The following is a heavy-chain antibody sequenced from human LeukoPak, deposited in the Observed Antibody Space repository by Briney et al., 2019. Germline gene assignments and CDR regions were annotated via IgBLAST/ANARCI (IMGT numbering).Heavy chain of an antibody. CDR2: IRLDGSDK. D-gene: IGHD2-21*02. Sequence: GPSLSLARAPAGPIFTDYGTHSVRQPPSKWREWLTFIRLDGSDKYYADYVKARFTISRDNSKNTLYLQMKSLTSEDAAVYYCAKEGTASKLGDLDHWGQGIMVTVSS. V-gene: IGHV3-30*02. CDR3: AKEGTASKLGDLDH. J-gene: IGHJ3*01. CDR1: GPIFTDYG.